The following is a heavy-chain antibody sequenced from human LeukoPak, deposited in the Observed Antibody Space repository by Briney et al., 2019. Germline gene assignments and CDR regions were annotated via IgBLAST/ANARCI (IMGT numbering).Heavy chain of an antibody. CDR1: GGSISSGAYS. V-gene: IGHV4-30-2*01. CDR3: VRGYDSSGYYPGAFDI. D-gene: IGHD3-22*01. Sequence: SETLSHTCTVSGGSISSGAYSWSWIRQPPGKGLDWIGYIYHSGSTYYNPSLKSRVTISIDTSKNQFSLKLSSVTAADTAVYYCVRGYDSSGYYPGAFDIWGQGTMVTVSS. J-gene: IGHJ3*02. CDR2: IYHSGST.